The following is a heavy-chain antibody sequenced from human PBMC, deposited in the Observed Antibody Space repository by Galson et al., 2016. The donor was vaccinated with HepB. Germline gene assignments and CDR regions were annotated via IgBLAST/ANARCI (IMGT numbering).Heavy chain of an antibody. V-gene: IGHV3-30*18. CDR1: GFTFSSYG. D-gene: IGHD1-26*01. J-gene: IGHJ4*02. CDR3: AKDPTTGIVGATPPDY. Sequence: SLRLSCAASGFTFSSYGMQWVRQAPGKGLGSVAATSFDGSDNHYADSVKGRFTISRDNYKDTLYLQMNSLRADDTAVYYCAKDPTTGIVGATPPDYWGQGTLVTVSS. CDR2: TSFDGSDN.